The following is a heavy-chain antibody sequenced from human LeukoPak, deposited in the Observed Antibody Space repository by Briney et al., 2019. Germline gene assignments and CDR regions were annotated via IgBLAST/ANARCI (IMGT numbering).Heavy chain of an antibody. J-gene: IGHJ4*02. V-gene: IGHV4-38-2*01. CDR3: ARLSSGSYYPNDY. CDR2: IYHSGST. D-gene: IGHD3-10*02. Sequence: SETLSLTCAVSGYSISCGYYWGWIRQPPGKGLEWIGSIYHSGSTYYNPSLKSRVTISVDTSKNQFSLKLSSVTAADTAVYYCARLSSGSYYPNDYWGQGTLVTVSS. CDR1: GYSISCGYY.